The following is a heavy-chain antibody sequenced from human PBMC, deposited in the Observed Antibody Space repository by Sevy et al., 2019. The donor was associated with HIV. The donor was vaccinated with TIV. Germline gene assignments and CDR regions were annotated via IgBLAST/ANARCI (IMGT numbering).Heavy chain of an antibody. CDR3: ARADLDSTTFFYYYGMDV. CDR1: GYSLNSYD. V-gene: IGHV1-8*01. Sequence: GASVKVSCKASGYSLNSYDINWVRQATGQGLEWMGWMNPDSGRRGYAPKFQGRVTMTTDTSKGTAYMELRGLRSDDSAVYYCARADLDSTTFFYYYGMDVWGQGTTVTVSS. D-gene: IGHD2-2*01. J-gene: IGHJ6*02. CDR2: MNPDSGRR.